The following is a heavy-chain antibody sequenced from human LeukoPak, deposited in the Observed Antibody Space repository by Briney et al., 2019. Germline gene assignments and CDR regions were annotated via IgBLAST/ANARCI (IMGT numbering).Heavy chain of an antibody. CDR3: SKDPNGDYIGAFDD. V-gene: IGHV3-23*01. Sequence: PGGSLRLSCAASGFTFSSYGMNWVRQAPGKGLEWVSGFSGSTGSTHYADSVKGRFTISRDNSRDTLSLQMNSLRGEDTAVYYCSKDPNGDYIGAFDDWGQGTLVTVSS. D-gene: IGHD4-17*01. CDR2: FSGSTGST. J-gene: IGHJ3*01. CDR1: GFTFSSYG.